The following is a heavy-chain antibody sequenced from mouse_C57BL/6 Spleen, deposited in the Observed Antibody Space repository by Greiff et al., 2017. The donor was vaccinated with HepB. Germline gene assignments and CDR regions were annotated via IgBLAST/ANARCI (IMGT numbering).Heavy chain of an antibody. Sequence: VQLQQSGAELVKPGASVKLSCKASGYTFTEYTIHWVKQRSGQGLEWIGWFYPGSGSIKYNEKFKDKATLTADKSSSTDYMELSRLTSEDSAVYVCARHENDYYGSSSGAMDYWGQGTSVTVSS. J-gene: IGHJ4*01. D-gene: IGHD1-1*01. CDR2: FYPGSGSI. CDR3: ARHENDYYGSSSGAMDY. V-gene: IGHV1-62-2*01. CDR1: GYTFTEYT.